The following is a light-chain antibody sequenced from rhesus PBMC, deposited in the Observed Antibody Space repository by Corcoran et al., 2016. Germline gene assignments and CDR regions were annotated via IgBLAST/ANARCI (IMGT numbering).Light chain of an antibody. V-gene: IGKV1-21*01. J-gene: IGKJ2*01. CDR3: QHGYGTPYS. CDR2: KAY. CDR1: QGISSW. Sequence: DIQMTQSPSSLSASVGDTVNITCRASQGISSWLAWYQQKPGKAPKLLFYKAYSFQSGVPSRFSGSGSGTVFTLTISSLQSEDFATYYCQHGYGTPYSFGQGTKVEIK.